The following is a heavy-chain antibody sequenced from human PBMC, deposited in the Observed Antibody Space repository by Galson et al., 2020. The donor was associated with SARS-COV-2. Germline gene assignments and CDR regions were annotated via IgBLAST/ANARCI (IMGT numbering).Heavy chain of an antibody. CDR1: GGSISSSSYY. CDR2: IYYSGST. CDR3: ARDRLDIVVVPAAHASWGFDP. D-gene: IGHD2-2*01. J-gene: IGHJ5*02. Sequence: SETLSLTCTVSGGSISSSSYYWGWIRQPPGKGLEWIGSIYYSGSTYYNPSLKSRVTISVDTSKNQFSLKLSSVTAADTAVYYCARDRLDIVVVPAAHASWGFDPWGQGTLVTVAS. V-gene: IGHV4-39*07.